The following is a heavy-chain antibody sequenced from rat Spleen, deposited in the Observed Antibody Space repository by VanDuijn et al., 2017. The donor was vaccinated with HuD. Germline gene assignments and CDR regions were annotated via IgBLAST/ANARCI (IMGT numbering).Heavy chain of an antibody. D-gene: IGHD1-3*01. Sequence: EVQLVESGGGLVQPGRSMKLSCAASGFTFSDYYMAWVRQAPKKGLEWVASISYEGSSTYYGDSVKGRFPISRDNAKSTLYLQMNSLRSEDTATYYCARHDMVPYWYFDFWGPGTMVTVSS. CDR3: ARHDMVPYWYFDF. V-gene: IGHV5-22*01. CDR2: ISYEGSST. CDR1: GFTFSDYY. J-gene: IGHJ1*01.